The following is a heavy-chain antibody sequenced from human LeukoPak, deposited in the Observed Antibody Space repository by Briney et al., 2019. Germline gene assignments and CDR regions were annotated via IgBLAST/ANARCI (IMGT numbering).Heavy chain of an antibody. CDR3: ARGAYYYDSSGYNDY. J-gene: IGHJ4*02. D-gene: IGHD3-22*01. CDR2: ISAYNGNT. V-gene: IGHV1-18*01. Sequence: EASVKVSCKASGYTFTSDGISWVRQAPGQGLEWMGWISAYNGNTNYAQKLQGRVTMTTDTSTSTAYMELRSMRSDDTAVYYCARGAYYYDSSGYNDYWGQGTLVNVSS. CDR1: GYTFTSDG.